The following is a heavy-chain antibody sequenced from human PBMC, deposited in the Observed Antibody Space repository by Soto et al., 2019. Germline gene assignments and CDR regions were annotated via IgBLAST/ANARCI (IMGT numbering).Heavy chain of an antibody. Sequence: QLQLQESGPGLVKPSETLSLTCTVSGGSISSSSYYWGWIRQPPGKGLEWIGSIYYSGSTYYNPSLKSRVTISVDTSKNQFSLKLSSVTAADTAVYYCATTPTVVTPADYWRQGTLVTVSS. CDR2: IYYSGST. CDR3: ATTPTVVTPADY. CDR1: GGSISSSSYY. J-gene: IGHJ4*02. D-gene: IGHD4-17*01. V-gene: IGHV4-39*01.